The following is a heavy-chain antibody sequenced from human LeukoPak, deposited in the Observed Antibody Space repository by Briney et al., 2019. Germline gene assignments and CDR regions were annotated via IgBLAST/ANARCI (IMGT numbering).Heavy chain of an antibody. J-gene: IGHJ4*02. D-gene: IGHD2-2*01. V-gene: IGHV4-34*01. CDR3: ARDRCSSTSCYGSFDY. CDR2: INHSGST. Sequence: SETLSLTCAVYGGSFSGYYWSWIRQPPGKGLEWIGEINHSGSTNYNPSLKSRVTISVDTSKNQFSLKLSSVTAADTAVYYCARDRCSSTSCYGSFDYWGQGTLVTVSS. CDR1: GGSFSGYY.